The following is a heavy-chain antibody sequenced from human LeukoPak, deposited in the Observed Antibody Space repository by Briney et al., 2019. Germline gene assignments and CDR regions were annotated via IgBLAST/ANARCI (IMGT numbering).Heavy chain of an antibody. CDR1: GYTFTSYG. Sequence: ASVTVSCKASGYTFTSYGISWVRRAPGQGLEWMGWISAYNGNTNYAQKLQGRVTMTTDTSTSTAYMELRSLRSDDTAVYYCASRVRWELLTHDAFDVWGQGTMVTVSS. CDR2: ISAYNGNT. J-gene: IGHJ3*01. CDR3: ASRVRWELLTHDAFDV. V-gene: IGHV1-18*01. D-gene: IGHD1-26*01.